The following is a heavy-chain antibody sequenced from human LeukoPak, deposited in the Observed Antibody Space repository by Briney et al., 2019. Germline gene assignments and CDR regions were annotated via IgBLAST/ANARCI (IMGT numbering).Heavy chain of an antibody. J-gene: IGHJ3*02. CDR2: ISAYNGNT. V-gene: IGHV1-18*01. Sequence: ASVKVSCKASGYTFTSYGISWVRQAPGQGLEWMGWISAYNGNTNYAQKLQGRVTMTTDTSTSTAYMELRSLRSDDTAVYYCAREDNDYGSASDAFDIWGQGTMVTVSS. CDR1: GYTFTSYG. CDR3: AREDNDYGSASDAFDI. D-gene: IGHD4-17*01.